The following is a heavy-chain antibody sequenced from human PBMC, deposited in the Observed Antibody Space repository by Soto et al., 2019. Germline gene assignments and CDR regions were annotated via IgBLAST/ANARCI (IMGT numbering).Heavy chain of an antibody. V-gene: IGHV3-23*01. CDR2: ISNSFSDGNT. J-gene: IGHJ4*02. Sequence: VLLLESGGGLVQPGGSLRLSCAASGFTFRNYAMNWVRQAPGKGPEWVSAISNSFSDGNTHYADSVKGRFTISRDNDKNTVFLEMNSLRAEDTAVYYCAKVFSPEGGNYFEYWGQGTLVTVSS. CDR1: GFTFRNYA. CDR3: AKVFSPEGGNYFEY.